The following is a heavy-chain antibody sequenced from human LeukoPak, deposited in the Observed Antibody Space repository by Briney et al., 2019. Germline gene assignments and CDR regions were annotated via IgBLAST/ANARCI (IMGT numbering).Heavy chain of an antibody. CDR2: IYYSGST. CDR1: GGSISSSSYY. J-gene: IGHJ6*02. V-gene: IGHV4-39*01. Sequence: WETLSLTCSVSGGSISSSSYYWGWIRQPPGKGLEWIGSIYYSGSTYYNPSLKSRVTISVDTSKNQFSLKLSSVTAADTAVYYSARHSHGMDVWGQGTTVTVSS. CDR3: ARHSHGMDV.